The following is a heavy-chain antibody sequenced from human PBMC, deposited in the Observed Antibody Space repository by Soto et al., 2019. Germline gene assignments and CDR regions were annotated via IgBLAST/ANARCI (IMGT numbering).Heavy chain of an antibody. D-gene: IGHD3-22*01. CDR3: ARDYYDASGYFCPWCDP. CDR1: AITFSTYG. J-gene: IGHJ5*02. CDR2: ISNDGSNK. Sequence: GGSKSLSCSASAITFSTYGFHWVRPDKSKGLEWVALISNDGSNKYYADSVKGRFTISRDNSKNTLYLQMNSLRTEDTTVYYGARDYYDASGYFCPWCDPWGQGPRVTVSA. V-gene: IGHV3-30*19.